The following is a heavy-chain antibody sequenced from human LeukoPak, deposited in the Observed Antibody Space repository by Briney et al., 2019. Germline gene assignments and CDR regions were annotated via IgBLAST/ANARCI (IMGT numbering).Heavy chain of an antibody. Sequence: PGGSLRLSCAASGFTFSSYGMSWVRQAPGKGLEWVSSISSSSSYIYYADSVKGRFTISRDNAKNSLYLQMNSLRAEDTAVYYCARAGDILTGYYPYFDYWGQGTLVTVSS. J-gene: IGHJ4*02. CDR3: ARAGDILTGYYPYFDY. CDR1: GFTFSSYG. V-gene: IGHV3-21*01. CDR2: ISSSSSYI. D-gene: IGHD3-9*01.